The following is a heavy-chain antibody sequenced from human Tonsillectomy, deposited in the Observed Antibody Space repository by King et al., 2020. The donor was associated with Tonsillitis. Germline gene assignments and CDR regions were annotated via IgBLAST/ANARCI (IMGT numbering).Heavy chain of an antibody. Sequence: QLVQSGGGVVQPGRSLRLSCGASGFTFSSYGMHWVRQAPGKGLEWVAVISYDGSNKYYADSVKGRFTISRDNSKNTLYLQMHSLRAEDTAVYYCAKDRYDDSSLGMDVWGQGTTVTVSS. V-gene: IGHV3-30*18. D-gene: IGHD3-22*01. CDR3: AKDRYDDSSLGMDV. CDR1: GFTFSSYG. CDR2: ISYDGSNK. J-gene: IGHJ6*02.